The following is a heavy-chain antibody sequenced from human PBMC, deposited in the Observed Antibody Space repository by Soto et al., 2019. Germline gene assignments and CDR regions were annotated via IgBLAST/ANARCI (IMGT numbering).Heavy chain of an antibody. Sequence: QVQLVQSGAEVKKPGASVKVSCKASGYTFTSYYMHWVRQAPGQGLEWMGIINPSGGSTSYAQKFQGRVTMTRDTSTSTVYMELSSLRSEDTAVYYCARDYSQTYLYDFWSGDNWFDPWGQGTLVTVSS. J-gene: IGHJ5*02. CDR1: GYTFTSYY. D-gene: IGHD3-3*01. V-gene: IGHV1-46*01. CDR3: ARDYSQTYLYDFWSGDNWFDP. CDR2: INPSGGST.